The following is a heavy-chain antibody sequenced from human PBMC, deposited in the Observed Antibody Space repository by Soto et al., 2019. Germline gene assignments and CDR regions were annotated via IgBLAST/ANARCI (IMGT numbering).Heavy chain of an antibody. CDR2: IYHSGST. D-gene: IGHD5-18*01. CDR1: GGSISSSNW. V-gene: IGHV4-4*02. J-gene: IGHJ6*02. Sequence: QVQLQESGPGLVKPSGTLSLTCAVSGGSISSSNWWSWVRQPPGKGLEWIGEIYHSGSTNYNPSLKSRVTISVDKSKNQFSLKLSSVTAADTAVYYCARDCPRPDTAMVTDYYYGMDVWGQGTTVTVSS. CDR3: ARDCPRPDTAMVTDYYYGMDV.